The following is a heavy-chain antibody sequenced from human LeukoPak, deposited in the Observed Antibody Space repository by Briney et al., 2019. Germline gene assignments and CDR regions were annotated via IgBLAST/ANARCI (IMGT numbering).Heavy chain of an antibody. D-gene: IGHD1-26*01. CDR1: GYTFTDYH. CDR3: ARGRVVGAPVDNWFDP. V-gene: IGHV1-2*02. Sequence: ASVKVSCKASGYTFTDYHIHWVRQAPGQGLEWMGWINPNSGGTNYAGKFQGRVTMTSDTSISTAYMDLSSLRSDDTAVYYCARGRVVGAPVDNWFDPWGQGTLVTVSS. CDR2: INPNSGGT. J-gene: IGHJ5*02.